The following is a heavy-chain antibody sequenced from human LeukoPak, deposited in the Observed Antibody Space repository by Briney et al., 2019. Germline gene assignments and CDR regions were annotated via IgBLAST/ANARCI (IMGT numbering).Heavy chain of an antibody. Sequence: TGGSLRLSCAASGFTFSVFWMSWVRQAPGKGLEWVANIKQDGSEKYYVDSVKGRFTISRDNDNNSMYLQINSLRAEDTAVYYCAIYHGGYFAYWGQGTLVTVSS. CDR1: GFTFSVFW. CDR2: IKQDGSEK. CDR3: AIYHGGYFAY. V-gene: IGHV3-7*01. J-gene: IGHJ4*02. D-gene: IGHD2-15*01.